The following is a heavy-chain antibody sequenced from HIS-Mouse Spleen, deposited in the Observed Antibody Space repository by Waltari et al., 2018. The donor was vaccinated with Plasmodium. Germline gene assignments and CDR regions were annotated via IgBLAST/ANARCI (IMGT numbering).Heavy chain of an antibody. CDR2: ISYDGSNK. V-gene: IGHV3-30*18. D-gene: IGHD3-16*01. CDR1: GVPLSRYG. Sequence: QVQLVESGGGVVQPGRSLRLSCAASGVPLSRYGMHWVRQAPGKGLEWVAVISYDGSNKYYADSVKGRFTISRDNSKNTLYLQMNSLRAEDTAVYYCAKAQGVINFDYWGQGTLVTVSS. CDR3: AKAQGVINFDY. J-gene: IGHJ4*02.